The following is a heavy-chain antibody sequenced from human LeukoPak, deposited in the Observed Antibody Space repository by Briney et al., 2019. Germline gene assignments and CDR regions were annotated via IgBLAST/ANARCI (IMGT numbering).Heavy chain of an antibody. J-gene: IGHJ2*01. Sequence: GASVKISCKASGYTLTNYDINWVRQAPGQRLGWKGWMNPNTGSTGFAQGFQGRMTMTRDISIGTAYMELSTLTSDDSALYYCARGFDFYSSGSFVFDIWGRGTLVTVSS. V-gene: IGHV1-8*01. CDR2: MNPNTGST. CDR3: ARGFDFYSSGSFVFDI. CDR1: GYTLTNYD. D-gene: IGHD3-10*01.